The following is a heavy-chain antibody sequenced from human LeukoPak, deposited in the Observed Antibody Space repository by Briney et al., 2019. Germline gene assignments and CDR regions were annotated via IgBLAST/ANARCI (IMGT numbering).Heavy chain of an antibody. CDR1: GGTFSYYA. CDR3: ARLRDDDAFDI. Sequence: GSSVKVSCMASGGTFSYYAISWVRQAPGQGLEWMGWMNPNSGNTGYAQKFQGRVTMTRNTSISTAYMELSSLRSEDTAVYYCARLRDDDAFDIWGQGTMVTVSS. J-gene: IGHJ3*02. D-gene: IGHD5-24*01. CDR2: MNPNSGNT. V-gene: IGHV1-8*02.